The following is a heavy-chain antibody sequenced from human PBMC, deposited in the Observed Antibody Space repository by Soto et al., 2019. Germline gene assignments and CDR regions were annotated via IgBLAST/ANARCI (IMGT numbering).Heavy chain of an antibody. V-gene: IGHV3-15*01. CDR3: VTEVYDARGDFFDY. J-gene: IGHJ4*02. Sequence: EVQLVESGGGLVKPGGSLRLSCAASGFTCSHAWMSWVRQAPGKGLEWVGRIKDKGHGATTDFGAPVKGRFTISRDDSKNTLSLQMDSLKTEDTAVFYCVTEVYDARGDFFDYWGQGILVTVSS. CDR1: GFTCSHAW. D-gene: IGHD3-22*01. CDR2: IKDKGHGATT.